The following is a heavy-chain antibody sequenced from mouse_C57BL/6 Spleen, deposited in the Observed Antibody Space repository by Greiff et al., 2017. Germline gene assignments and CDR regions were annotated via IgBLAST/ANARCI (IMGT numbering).Heavy chain of an antibody. D-gene: IGHD1-1*01. CDR1: GYAFSSSW. CDR2: IYPGDGDT. CDR3: ARSGITTDAMDY. Sequence: VQLQQSGPELVKPGASVKISCKASGYAFSSSWMNWVKQRPGKGLEWIGRIYPGDGDTNYNGKFKGKATLTADKSSSTAYMQRSSLTSEDSAVYFCARSGITTDAMDYWGQGTSVTVSS. J-gene: IGHJ4*01. V-gene: IGHV1-82*01.